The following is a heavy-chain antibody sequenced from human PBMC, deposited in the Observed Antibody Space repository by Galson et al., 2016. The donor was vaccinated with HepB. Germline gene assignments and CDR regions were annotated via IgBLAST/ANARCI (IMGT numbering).Heavy chain of an antibody. J-gene: IGHJ6*02. Sequence: SLRLSCAASGFTFSSYSMNWVRQAPGKGLEWVSSISSSRSYIFYADSVKGRFTISRDNAKNSLFLQMISLRAEDTAVYYCARLGGLLNWNYVKDNGMDVWGQGTKVTVSS. V-gene: IGHV3-21*01. CDR1: GFTFSSYS. CDR3: ARLGGLLNWNYVKDNGMDV. D-gene: IGHD1-7*01. CDR2: ISSSRSYI.